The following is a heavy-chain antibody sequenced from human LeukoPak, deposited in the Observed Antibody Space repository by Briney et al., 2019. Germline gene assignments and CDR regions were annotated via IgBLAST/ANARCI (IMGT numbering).Heavy chain of an antibody. V-gene: IGHV3-30*19. Sequence: GGSLRLSCAASGFAFSYYGMHWVRQAPGKGLEWVAFISYDGSNKYYADSVKGRFTISRDNSKNTLYLQMNSLRTEDTAVYYCARGDKQLVFNRNKGGFDPWGQGTLVTVSS. D-gene: IGHD6-13*01. CDR3: ARGDKQLVFNRNKGGFDP. J-gene: IGHJ5*02. CDR1: GFAFSYYG. CDR2: ISYDGSNK.